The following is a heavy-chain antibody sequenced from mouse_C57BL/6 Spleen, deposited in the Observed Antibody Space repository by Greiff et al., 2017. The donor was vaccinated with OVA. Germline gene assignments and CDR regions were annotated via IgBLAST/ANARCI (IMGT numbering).Heavy chain of an antibody. CDR2: INPNNGGT. CDR3: AREGTAQARYYFDY. V-gene: IGHV1-26*01. CDR1: GYTFTDYY. J-gene: IGHJ2*01. D-gene: IGHD3-2*02. Sequence: EVQLQQSGPELVKPGASVKISCKASGYTFTDYYMNWVKQSHGKSLEWIGDINPNNGGTSYNQKFKGKATLTVDKSSSTAYMELRSLTSEDSAVYYCAREGTAQARYYFDYWGQGTTLTVSS.